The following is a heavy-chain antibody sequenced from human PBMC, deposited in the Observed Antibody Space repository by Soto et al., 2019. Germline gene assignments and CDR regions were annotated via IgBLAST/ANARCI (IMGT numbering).Heavy chain of an antibody. CDR3: ARHSSSWYPDY. Sequence: SETLSLTCTVSGGSISSYYWSWIRQPPGKGLEWIGYIYYSGSTNYNPSLKSRVTISVDTSKNQFSLKLSSVTAADTAVYYCARHSSSWYPDYRGQGTQVTVSS. CDR2: IYYSGST. CDR1: GGSISSYY. V-gene: IGHV4-59*08. J-gene: IGHJ4*02. D-gene: IGHD6-13*01.